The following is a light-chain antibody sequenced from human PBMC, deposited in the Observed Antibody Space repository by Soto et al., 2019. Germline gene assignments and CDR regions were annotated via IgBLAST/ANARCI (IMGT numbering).Light chain of an antibody. Sequence: QLVLTQSSSASASLGSSVKLTCILSSGHSTYIIAWHQQQPGKAPRFLMTLDRSGSYNRGSGVPDRFAGSSSGADRYLTISNLQFEDEGDYYCETWYSNTHKVFGGGTKLTVL. CDR2: LDRSGSY. V-gene: IGLV4-60*02. CDR1: SGHSTYI. CDR3: ETWYSNTHKV. J-gene: IGLJ3*02.